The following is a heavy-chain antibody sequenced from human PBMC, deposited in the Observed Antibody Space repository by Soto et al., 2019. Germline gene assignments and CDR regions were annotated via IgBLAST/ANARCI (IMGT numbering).Heavy chain of an antibody. CDR3: AKDIRPPQRWIDL. CDR2: ISGSGGST. V-gene: IGHV3-23*01. CDR1: GFTFSSYA. J-gene: IGHJ5*02. Sequence: GGSLRLSCAASGFTFSSYAISWVRQPPWKGLEWVSAISGSGGSTYYADSVKGRFTISRDNSKNTLYLQMNSLRAEDTAVYYYAKDIRPPQRWIDLWGQGILVTGFS.